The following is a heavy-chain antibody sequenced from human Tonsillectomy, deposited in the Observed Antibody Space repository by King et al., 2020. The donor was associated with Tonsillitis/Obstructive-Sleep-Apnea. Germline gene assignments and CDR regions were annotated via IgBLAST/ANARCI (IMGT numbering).Heavy chain of an antibody. CDR3: TTDQIKWLSLRYYYHMVV. D-gene: IGHD5-12*01. CDR1: GFSFSNYW. J-gene: IGHJ6*03. V-gene: IGHV3-15*01. Sequence: DVQLVESGGGLVKPGGSLRLSCAVSGFSFSNYWMSWVRQAPGKGLEWVGRIKSKSDGGTTDYAAPVQDRFTISRDESKYTLYMQMNSLKKEDTAVYYCTTDQIKWLSLRYYYHMVVWGKGTTVTVSS. CDR2: IKSKSDGGTT.